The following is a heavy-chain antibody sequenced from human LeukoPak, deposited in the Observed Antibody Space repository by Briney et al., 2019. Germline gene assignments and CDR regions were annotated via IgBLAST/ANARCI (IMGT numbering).Heavy chain of an antibody. CDR3: ARDPYVDTAMVPGY. CDR2: IIPIFGTA. D-gene: IGHD5-18*01. CDR1: GGTFSSYA. V-gene: IGHV1-69*05. J-gene: IGHJ4*02. Sequence: SVKVSCKASGGTFSSYAISWVRQAPGQGLEWMGAIIPIFGTANYAQKLQGRVTMTTDTSTSTAYMELRSLRSDDTAVYYCARDPYVDTAMVPGYWGQGTLVTVSS.